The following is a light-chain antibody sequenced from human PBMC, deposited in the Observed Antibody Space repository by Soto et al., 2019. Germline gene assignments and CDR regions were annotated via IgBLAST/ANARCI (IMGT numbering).Light chain of an antibody. CDR2: TSG. V-gene: IGKV1-39*01. Sequence: IQMTQSPSSLSASVGDRVTITCRASQRITTYLNWYQQKPGKAPKLLISTSGTLQRGVPSRFRGSGSENDFTLTITTLRPEDFATYFCQQSDTIPYTFGQGNKLEIK. CDR1: QRITTY. J-gene: IGKJ2*01. CDR3: QQSDTIPYT.